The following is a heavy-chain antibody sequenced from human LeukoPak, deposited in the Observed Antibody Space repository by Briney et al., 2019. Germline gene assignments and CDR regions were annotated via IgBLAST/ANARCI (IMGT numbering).Heavy chain of an antibody. Sequence: GGSLRLSCAASGFTFSSYSMNWVRQAPGKGLEWVSSISSSSSYIYYADSVKGRFTISRDNAKNSLYLQMNSRRAEDTVVYYCARDHYGDSHYWGQGTLVTVSS. CDR3: ARDHYGDSHY. CDR2: ISSSSSYI. J-gene: IGHJ4*02. D-gene: IGHD4-17*01. CDR1: GFTFSSYS. V-gene: IGHV3-21*01.